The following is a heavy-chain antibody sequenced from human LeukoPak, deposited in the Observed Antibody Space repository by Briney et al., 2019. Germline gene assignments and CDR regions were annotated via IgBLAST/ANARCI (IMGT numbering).Heavy chain of an antibody. CDR3: ARGVPRKDDAFDI. J-gene: IGHJ3*02. D-gene: IGHD1-14*01. Sequence: GASVKVSCKASGYTFTSYDINWVRQATGQGLEWMGWMNPNSGNTGYAQKFQGRVTITRNTSISTAYMELSSLRSEDTAVYYCARGVPRKDDAFDIWGQGTMVTVSS. V-gene: IGHV1-8*03. CDR2: MNPNSGNT. CDR1: GYTFTSYD.